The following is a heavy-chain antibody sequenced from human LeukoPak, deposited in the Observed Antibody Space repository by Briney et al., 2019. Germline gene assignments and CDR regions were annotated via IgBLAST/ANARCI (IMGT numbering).Heavy chain of an antibody. J-gene: IGHJ3*02. CDR1: GFTLINYV. V-gene: IGHV3-23*01. D-gene: IGHD3-10*01. CDR3: AKDYGSGGPLAFDI. CDR2: ISGSGGST. Sequence: PGGSLRLSCAASGFTLINYVVSWVRQAPGKGLEWVSAISGSGGSTYYADSVKGRFTISRDNSKNTLYLQMNSLRAEDTAVYYCAKDYGSGGPLAFDIWGQGTMVIVSS.